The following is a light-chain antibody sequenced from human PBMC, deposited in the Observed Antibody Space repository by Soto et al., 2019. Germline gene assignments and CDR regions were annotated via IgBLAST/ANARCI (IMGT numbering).Light chain of an antibody. J-gene: IGLJ3*02. CDR2: SND. V-gene: IGLV1-44*01. CDR1: YSNVGSNV. Sequence: QSVLTQPPSASGTPGQRVTISCPGTYSNVGSNVVNWYQQVPGAAPKLVIYSNDRRPSGVPDRFFGSKSGASASLAISGLQTEDEADYYCAAWDDSLIALLFGGGTKLTVL. CDR3: AAWDDSLIALL.